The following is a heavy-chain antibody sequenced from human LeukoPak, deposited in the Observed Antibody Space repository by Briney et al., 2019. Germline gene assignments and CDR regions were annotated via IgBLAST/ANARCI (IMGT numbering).Heavy chain of an antibody. CDR2: IYIDGIT. Sequence: SETLSLTCNVSGVSISSSGYYWTWIRQPAGKGLEWIGRIYIDGITDYSPSLKSRLTISLDTSKNQFSLRLSSVTAADTALYYCARLFDSWGQGIQVTVSS. CDR3: ARLFDS. CDR1: GVSISSSGYY. J-gene: IGHJ4*02. V-gene: IGHV4-61*02.